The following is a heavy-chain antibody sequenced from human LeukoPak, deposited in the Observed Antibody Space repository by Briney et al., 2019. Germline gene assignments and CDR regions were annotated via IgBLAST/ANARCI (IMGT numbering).Heavy chain of an antibody. CDR1: GYTFTSYA. J-gene: IGHJ6*02. CDR3: ARSYSSGWYVYYYYGMDV. D-gene: IGHD6-19*01. CDR2: INAGNGNT. V-gene: IGHV1-3*01. Sequence: ASVTVSCKASGYTFTSYAMHWVRQAPGQRLEWMGWINAGNGNTKYSQKFQGRVTITRDTSASTAYMELSSLRSEDTAVYYCARSYSSGWYVYYYYGMDVWGQGTTVTVSS.